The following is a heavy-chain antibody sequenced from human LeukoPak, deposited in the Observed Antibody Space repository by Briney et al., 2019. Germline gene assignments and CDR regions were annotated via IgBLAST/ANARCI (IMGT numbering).Heavy chain of an antibody. CDR1: GGSISSYY. V-gene: IGHV4-59*01. D-gene: IGHD3-3*01. CDR2: IYYSGST. Sequence: SETLSLTCTVSGGSISSYYWSWIRQPPGKGLEWIGYIYYSGSTNYNPSLKSRVTISVDTSKNQFSLNLSSVTAADTAVYYCAREVYDFWSGYPNGYMDVWGKGTTVSVSS. CDR3: AREVYDFWSGYPNGYMDV. J-gene: IGHJ6*03.